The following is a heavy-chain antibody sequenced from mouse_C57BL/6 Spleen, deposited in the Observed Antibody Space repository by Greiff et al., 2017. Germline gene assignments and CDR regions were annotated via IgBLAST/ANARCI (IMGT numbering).Heavy chain of an antibody. Sequence: VQLQQSGAELARPGASVKLSCKASGYTFTSYGISWVKQRTGQGLEWIGEIYPRSGNTYYNEKFKGKATLTADKSSSTAYMELRSLTSEDSAVYFCARLDYYGGYFDVWGTGTTVTVSS. CDR2: IYPRSGNT. CDR1: GYTFTSYG. D-gene: IGHD1-1*01. V-gene: IGHV1-81*01. J-gene: IGHJ1*03. CDR3: ARLDYYGGYFDV.